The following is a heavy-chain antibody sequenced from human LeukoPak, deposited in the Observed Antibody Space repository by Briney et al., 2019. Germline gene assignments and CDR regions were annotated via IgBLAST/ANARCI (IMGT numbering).Heavy chain of an antibody. V-gene: IGHV3-23*01. Sequence: GGSLRLSCAASGFTFSTYVMSWVRQAPGTGLEWVSDISASGGSADYADSVKGRFTFSRDNSKNTLYLQMNSLRAEDTAVYHCAKVGDGGNHLSFFDYWGQGALVTVSS. D-gene: IGHD1-14*01. CDR2: ISASGGSA. J-gene: IGHJ4*02. CDR1: GFTFSTYV. CDR3: AKVGDGGNHLSFFDY.